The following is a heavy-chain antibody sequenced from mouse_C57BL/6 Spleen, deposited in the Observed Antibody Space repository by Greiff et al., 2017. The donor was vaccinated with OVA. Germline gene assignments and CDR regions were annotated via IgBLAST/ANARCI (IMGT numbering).Heavy chain of an antibody. Sequence: EVQGVESGEGLVKPGGSLKLSCAASGFTFSSYAMSWVRQTPEKRLEWVAYISSGGDYIYYADTVKGRFTISRDNARNTLYLQMSSLKSEDTAMYYCTRDSNYVWFAYWGQGTLVTVSA. V-gene: IGHV5-9-1*02. CDR1: GFTFSSYA. CDR3: TRDSNYVWFAY. J-gene: IGHJ3*01. CDR2: ISSGGDYI. D-gene: IGHD2-5*01.